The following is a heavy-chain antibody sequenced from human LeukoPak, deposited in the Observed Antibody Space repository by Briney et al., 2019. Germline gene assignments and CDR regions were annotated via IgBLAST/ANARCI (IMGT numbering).Heavy chain of an antibody. CDR2: IIPIFGTA. CDR1: GGTFSSYA. V-gene: IGHV1-69*13. Sequence: GASVKVSCKASGGTFSSYAISWVRQAPGQGLERMGGIIPIFGTANYAQKFQGRVTITADESTSTAYMELSSLRSEDTAVYYCARDFRSYFDYWGQGTLVTVSS. J-gene: IGHJ4*02. CDR3: ARDFRSYFDY.